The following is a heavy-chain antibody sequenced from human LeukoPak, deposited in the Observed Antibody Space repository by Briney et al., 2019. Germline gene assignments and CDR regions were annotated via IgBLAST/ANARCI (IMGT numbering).Heavy chain of an antibody. Sequence: GGSLRLSCAASGFTFSSYAMGWVRQAPGKGLEWVSAISGSGGSTYYADSVKGRFTNSRDNSKNTLYLQMNSLRAEDTAVYYCANLWFGEFPDYWGQGTVVTVSS. V-gene: IGHV3-23*01. D-gene: IGHD3-10*01. CDR2: ISGSGGST. J-gene: IGHJ4*02. CDR3: ANLWFGEFPDY. CDR1: GFTFSSYA.